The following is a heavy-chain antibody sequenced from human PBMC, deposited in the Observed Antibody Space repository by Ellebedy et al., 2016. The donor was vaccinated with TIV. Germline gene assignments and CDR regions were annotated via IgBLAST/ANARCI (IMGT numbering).Heavy chain of an antibody. CDR1: GFTFRNYA. V-gene: IGHV3-23*01. CDR2: ISDSGDSR. Sequence: GGSLRLSXAASGFTFRNYAMSWVRQGPGKGLEWVSVISDSGDSRYYADSVKGRFTISRDNSKNTLYLEMNSLRAEDTAVYYCAKDGRAARPYYLDYWGQGTLVTVSS. J-gene: IGHJ4*02. CDR3: AKDGRAARPYYLDY. D-gene: IGHD6-6*01.